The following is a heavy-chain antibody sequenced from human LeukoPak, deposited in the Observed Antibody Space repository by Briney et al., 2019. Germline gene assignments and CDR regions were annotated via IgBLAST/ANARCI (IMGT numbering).Heavy chain of an antibody. J-gene: IGHJ3*02. Sequence: GGSLRLSCAASGFTFSSYDMHWVRQATGKGLEWVSAIGTAGDTYYPGSVKGRFAISRENAKNSLYLQMNRPRAGDTAVYYCARVGSGAFDIWGQGTMVTVSS. CDR1: GFTFSSYD. V-gene: IGHV3-13*01. CDR3: ARVGSGAFDI. CDR2: IGTAGDT. D-gene: IGHD3-10*01.